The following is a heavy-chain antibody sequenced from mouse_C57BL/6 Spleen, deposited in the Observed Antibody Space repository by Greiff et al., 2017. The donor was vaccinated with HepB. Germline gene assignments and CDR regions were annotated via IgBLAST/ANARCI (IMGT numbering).Heavy chain of an antibody. Sequence: QVQLKQSGAELVRPGASVTLSCKASGYTFTDYEMHWVKQTPVHGLEWIGAIDPETGGTAYNQKFKGKAILTADKSSSTAYMELRSLTSEDSAVYYCTRRGVYGYLDYWGQGTTLTVSS. CDR3: TRRGVYGYLDY. J-gene: IGHJ2*01. V-gene: IGHV1-15*01. CDR1: GYTFTDYE. CDR2: IDPETGGT. D-gene: IGHD1-1*02.